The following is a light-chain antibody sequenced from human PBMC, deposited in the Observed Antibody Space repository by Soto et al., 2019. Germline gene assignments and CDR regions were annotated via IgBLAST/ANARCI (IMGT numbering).Light chain of an antibody. Sequence: QSVLTQPPSVSAAPGQKVTISCSGSSSNIENNYVSWYQQLPGTAPKLLIYDNNQRPSGIPDRVSGSKSGTSATLGITGLQTGDEADYYCGTWDSSLSTVLFGGGTKLTVL. V-gene: IGLV1-51*01. CDR1: SSNIENNY. J-gene: IGLJ2*01. CDR3: GTWDSSLSTVL. CDR2: DNN.